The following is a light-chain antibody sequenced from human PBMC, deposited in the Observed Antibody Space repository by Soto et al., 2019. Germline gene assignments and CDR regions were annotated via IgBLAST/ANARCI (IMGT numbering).Light chain of an antibody. J-gene: IGLJ3*02. V-gene: IGLV1-40*01. CDR1: SSNIGAGFD. CDR3: QSYDTSLSGSWV. CDR2: GNK. Sequence: QSVLTQPPSVSGAPGQRVTISCTGSSSNIGAGFDVHWYQQLPGTAPKLLIYGNKKRPSGVPDRFSGSKSGTSASLAITGLQLDDEADYYCQSYDTSLSGSWVFGGGTKLTVL.